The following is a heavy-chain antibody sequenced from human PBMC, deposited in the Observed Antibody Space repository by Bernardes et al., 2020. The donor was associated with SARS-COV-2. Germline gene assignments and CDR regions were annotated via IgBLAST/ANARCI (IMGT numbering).Heavy chain of an antibody. CDR3: ARSVEGHFDY. CDR1: GFTFNPYS. CDR2: ITGPSSLI. Sequence: GGSLRLSCAASGFTFNPYSMNWVRQAPGKGLEWMAYITGPSSLIKYADSVRGRFTISRDNAENSVYLQMDSLRAEDTAVYYCARSVEGHFDYWGPGTLVTVSS. J-gene: IGHJ4*02. D-gene: IGHD2-15*01. V-gene: IGHV3-48*01.